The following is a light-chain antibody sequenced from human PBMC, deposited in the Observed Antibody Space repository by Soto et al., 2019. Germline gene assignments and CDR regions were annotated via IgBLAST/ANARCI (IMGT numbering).Light chain of an antibody. CDR3: QKYNSGPQT. V-gene: IGKV1-27*01. J-gene: IGKJ1*01. CDR2: AAS. Sequence: DIQMTQSPSSLSASVGDRVTITCRANQGISNFLAWYQQKPGQVPKLLMYAASTLHSGVPSRFSGSRSGTDFTLTISSLQPEDVATYYCQKYNSGPQTFGQGTKVEIK. CDR1: QGISNF.